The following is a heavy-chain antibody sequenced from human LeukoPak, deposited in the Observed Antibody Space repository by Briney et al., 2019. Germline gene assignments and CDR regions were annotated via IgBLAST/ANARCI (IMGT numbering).Heavy chain of an antibody. CDR1: GGSISSSSYY. CDR2: IYYSGST. CDR3: ASPGRGY. D-gene: IGHD1-26*01. Sequence: SETLSLTCTVSGGSISSSSYYWGWIRQPPGKGLEWIGSIYYSGSTYYNPSLKSRVTISVDTSKNQFSLKLSSVTAADTAMYYCASPGRGYWGQGTLVTVSS. J-gene: IGHJ4*02. V-gene: IGHV4-39*01.